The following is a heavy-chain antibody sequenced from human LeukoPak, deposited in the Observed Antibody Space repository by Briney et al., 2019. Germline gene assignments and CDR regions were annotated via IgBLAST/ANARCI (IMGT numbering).Heavy chain of an antibody. J-gene: IGHJ6*02. CDR1: GFTFSSYG. CDR2: ISGSGGST. Sequence: GGSLRLSCAASGFTFSSYGMHWVRQAPGKGLEWVSAISGSGGSTYYADSVKGRFTISRDNSKNTLYLQMNSLRAEDTAVYYCAKDNDPPGIYYYYGMDVWGQGTTVTVSS. D-gene: IGHD3-10*01. CDR3: AKDNDPPGIYYYYGMDV. V-gene: IGHV3-23*01.